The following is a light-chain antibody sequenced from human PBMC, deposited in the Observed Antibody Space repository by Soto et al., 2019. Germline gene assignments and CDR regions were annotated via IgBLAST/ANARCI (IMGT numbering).Light chain of an antibody. CDR1: QWFXGSY. V-gene: IGKV3-20*01. CDR2: NAS. Sequence: IRLTQAACTLSLSPGDRATLSCRASQWFXGSYLAWYQQKPGQAPRLPXDNASSRATGSPDRLSGSGSGTDFTPTISRRDHEDFAVYYCQQYASAPRTFGQGTKVDIK. CDR3: QQYASAPRT. J-gene: IGKJ1*01.